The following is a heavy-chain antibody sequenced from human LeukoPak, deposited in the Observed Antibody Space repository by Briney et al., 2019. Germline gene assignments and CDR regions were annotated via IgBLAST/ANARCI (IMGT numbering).Heavy chain of an antibody. D-gene: IGHD4-23*01. CDR3: ARLRWRYFDY. V-gene: IGHV4-39*01. Sequence: PSETLSLTCTVSGGSISSSSYYWGWIRQPPGKGLEWIGSIYYSGSTYYNPSLKSRVTISVVTSKNQFSLKLSSVTAADTAVYYCARLRWRYFDYWGQGTLVTVSS. CDR2: IYYSGST. CDR1: GGSISSSSYY. J-gene: IGHJ4*02.